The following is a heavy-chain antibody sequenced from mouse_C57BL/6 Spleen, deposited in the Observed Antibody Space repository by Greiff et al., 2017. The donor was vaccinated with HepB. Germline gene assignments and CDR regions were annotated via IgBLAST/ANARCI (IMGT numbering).Heavy chain of an antibody. D-gene: IGHD1-1*01. J-gene: IGHJ1*03. V-gene: IGHV14-4*01. Sequence: EVQLQQSGAELVRPGASVKLSCTASGFNIKDDYMHWVKQRPEQGLEWIGWIDPENGDTEDASKFQGKATITADTSSNTAYLQLSSLTSEDTAVYYCTTASGSSYGGYFDVWGTGTTVTVSS. CDR1: GFNIKDDY. CDR3: TTASGSSYGGYFDV. CDR2: IDPENGDT.